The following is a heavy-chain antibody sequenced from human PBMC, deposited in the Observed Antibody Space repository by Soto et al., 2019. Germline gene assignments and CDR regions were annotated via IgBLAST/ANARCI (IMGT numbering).Heavy chain of an antibody. V-gene: IGHV1-69*13. CDR1: GGTFSSYA. CDR2: IIPISGTA. Sequence: AVKVSCKASGGTFSSYAISGVRQAPGQGLEWMGGIIPISGTAHYAQKFQGSVTITADESTSTAYMELSSLRSEDTAVYYCARGPRYYYGMDFWGQGTTVTVSS. J-gene: IGHJ6*02. CDR3: ARGPRYYYGMDF.